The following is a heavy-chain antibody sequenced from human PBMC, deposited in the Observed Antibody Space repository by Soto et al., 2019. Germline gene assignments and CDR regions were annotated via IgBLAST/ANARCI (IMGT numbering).Heavy chain of an antibody. CDR2: IFGNGGQT. CDR3: AKDRVPGSRWNFDY. CDR1: GFTFSTYT. J-gene: IGHJ4*02. Sequence: EVQLLESGGGLVQPGGSLRLSCSASGFTFSTYTMNWVRQAPGKGLEWVSGIFGNGGQTFYADSMKGRVTISRDNSKNTLFLQLNSLRPEDTAVYYCAKDRVPGSRWNFDYWGRGTLVTVSS. V-gene: IGHV3-23*01. D-gene: IGHD3-10*01.